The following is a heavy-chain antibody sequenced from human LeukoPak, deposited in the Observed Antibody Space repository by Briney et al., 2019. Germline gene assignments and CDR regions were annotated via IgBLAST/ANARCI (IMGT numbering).Heavy chain of an antibody. Sequence: GGSLRLSCAASGFTFSSYAMSWVRQAPGKGLEWVSAISGSGGGTYYADSVKGRFTISRDNSKNTLYLQIDSLRAEDTAVYYCAKRPARSYYESSGYYPFDYWGQGTLVTVSS. J-gene: IGHJ4*02. D-gene: IGHD3-22*01. CDR1: GFTFSSYA. CDR3: AKRPARSYYESSGYYPFDY. CDR2: ISGSGGGT. V-gene: IGHV3-23*01.